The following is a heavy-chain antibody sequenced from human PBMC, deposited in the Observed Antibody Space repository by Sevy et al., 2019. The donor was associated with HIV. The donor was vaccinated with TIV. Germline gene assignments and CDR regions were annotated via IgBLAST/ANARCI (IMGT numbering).Heavy chain of an antibody. Sequence: GGSLRLSCAASGFTFSSYAMSWVRQAPGKGLEWVSAISGSGGSTYYADSVKGRFTISRDNSKNTLYLQMNSLRAEDTAVYYCANELWFGELFGEYYFDYWGQGTLVTVSS. CDR2: ISGSGGST. D-gene: IGHD3-10*01. J-gene: IGHJ4*02. V-gene: IGHV3-23*01. CDR3: ANELWFGELFGEYYFDY. CDR1: GFTFSSYA.